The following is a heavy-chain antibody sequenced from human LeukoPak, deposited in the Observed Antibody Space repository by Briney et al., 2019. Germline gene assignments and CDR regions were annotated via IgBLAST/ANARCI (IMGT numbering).Heavy chain of an antibody. CDR3: ARSPGTGQGLFDY. J-gene: IGHJ4*02. D-gene: IGHD3/OR15-3a*01. CDR1: GGTFSTYA. Sequence: SVKVSCKASGGTFSTYAISWVRQAPGQGLEWMGGIIPMFGTANYAQKFQGRVTITADESTSTAYMELSSLRSEDTAVYYCARSPGTGQGLFDYWGQGTLVTVSS. V-gene: IGHV1-69*01. CDR2: IIPMFGTA.